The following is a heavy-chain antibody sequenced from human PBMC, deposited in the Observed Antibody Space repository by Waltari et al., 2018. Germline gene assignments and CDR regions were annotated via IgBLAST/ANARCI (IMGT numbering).Heavy chain of an antibody. CDR3: ARSGSTLIWGVAE. Sequence: QVQLVQSGAEVKKSGASVKVSCKASGYIFTDFYIHWVRQAPGQGLEWMGMVNPNGGSTSYAQKLQDRVTMTRDTSTNTVYMELSSQISEDTAVYYCARSGSTLIWGVAEWGQGTLVTVSS. CDR2: VNPNGGST. V-gene: IGHV1-46*04. CDR1: GYIFTDFY. J-gene: IGHJ4*02. D-gene: IGHD3-10*01.